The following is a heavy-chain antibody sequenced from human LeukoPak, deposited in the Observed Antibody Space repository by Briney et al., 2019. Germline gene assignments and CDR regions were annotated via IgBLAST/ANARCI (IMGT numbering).Heavy chain of an antibody. Sequence: PSETLSLTCTVSGGSISSYYWSWIRQPPGKGLEWIGYIYYSGSTNYNPSLKSRVTISVDTSKNQFSLKLSSVTAADTAVYYCARGRDMVRGVIPHCFDYWGQGTLVTVSS. D-gene: IGHD3-10*01. CDR2: IYYSGST. CDR3: ARGRDMVRGVIPHCFDY. CDR1: GGSISSYY. J-gene: IGHJ4*02. V-gene: IGHV4-59*01.